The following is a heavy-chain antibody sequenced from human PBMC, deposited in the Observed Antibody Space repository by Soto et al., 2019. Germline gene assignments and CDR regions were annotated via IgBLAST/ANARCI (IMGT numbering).Heavy chain of an antibody. CDR1: GGSMRNYF. Sequence: SETLSLTRTVSGGSMRNYFWTWIRQPPGKGLEWIGYIHYSGTTSFFPSYNPSLRSRVTISEDTSKNQFSLKLLSVTTADTAVYFCAAGEASSRNLAPYYLDFWGQGTLVTVSS. J-gene: IGHJ4*02. V-gene: IGHV4-59*01. CDR2: IHYSGTT. D-gene: IGHD6-13*01. CDR3: AAGEASSRNLAPYYLDF.